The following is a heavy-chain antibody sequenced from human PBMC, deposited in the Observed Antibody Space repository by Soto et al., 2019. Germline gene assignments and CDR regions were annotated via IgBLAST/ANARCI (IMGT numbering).Heavy chain of an antibody. CDR3: ARDVWSRASGPPDS. CDR1: GFSFDDYA. J-gene: IGHJ4*02. V-gene: IGHV3-9*01. D-gene: IGHD3-10*01. Sequence: EVQLVESGGGLIQPGMSLRLSCAASGFSFDDYAMHWVRQVPGKGLEWIIGISWNSGTIGYADSVKGRFTISRDNAKNSLYLQMNSLRAEDTALYYCARDVWSRASGPPDSWGQGTLVTVSS. CDR2: ISWNSGTI.